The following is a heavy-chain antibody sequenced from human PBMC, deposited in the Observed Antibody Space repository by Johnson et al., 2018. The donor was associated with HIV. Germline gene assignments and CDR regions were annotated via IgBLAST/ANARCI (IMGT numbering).Heavy chain of an antibody. CDR2: IRYDGINK. V-gene: IGHV3-30*02. J-gene: IGHJ3*02. Sequence: QVLLVESGGGVVQPGGSLRLSCAASGFTFSSFGMHWVRQAPGKGLEWVAFIRYDGINKYYADSVKGRFTISRDNAKNSLYLQMNSLSAEDTAVYYCARLGIAAARGAFHIWCQGTMVTVSS. D-gene: IGHD6-13*01. CDR3: ARLGIAAARGAFHI. CDR1: GFTFSSFG.